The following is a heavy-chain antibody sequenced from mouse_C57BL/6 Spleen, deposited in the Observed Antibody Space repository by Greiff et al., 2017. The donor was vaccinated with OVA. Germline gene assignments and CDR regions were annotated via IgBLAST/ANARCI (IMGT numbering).Heavy chain of an antibody. Sequence: EVMLVESGGGLVQPKGSLKLSCAASGFTFNTYAMHWVRQAPGKGLEWVARIRSKSSNYATYYADSVKDRFTISRDDSQSMLYLQMNNLKTEDTAMYYCVGEGEIYYGNYVEAMDYWGQGTSVTVSS. J-gene: IGHJ4*01. D-gene: IGHD2-1*01. CDR1: GFTFNTYA. CDR3: VGEGEIYYGNYVEAMDY. V-gene: IGHV10-3*01. CDR2: IRSKSSNYAT.